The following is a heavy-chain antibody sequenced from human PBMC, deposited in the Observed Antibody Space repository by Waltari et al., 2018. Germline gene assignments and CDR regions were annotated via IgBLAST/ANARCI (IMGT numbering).Heavy chain of an antibody. V-gene: IGHV1-18*01. CDR3: ARDHTMVRGVITTYSFEY. J-gene: IGHJ4*02. CDR2: ISAYNGNT. D-gene: IGHD3-10*01. CDR1: GYTFTIYG. Sequence: QVQLVQSGAEVKKPGASVKVSCKASGYTFTIYGISWVRQAPGQGLEWMGWISAYNGNTNYAQKLQGRVTMTTDTSTSTAYMELRSLRSDDTAVYYCARDHTMVRGVITTYSFEYWGQGTLVTVSS.